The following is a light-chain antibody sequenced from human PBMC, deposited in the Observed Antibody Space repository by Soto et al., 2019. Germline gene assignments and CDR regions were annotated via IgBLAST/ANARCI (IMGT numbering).Light chain of an antibody. CDR2: KVS. Sequence: QSALTQPASVSGSPGQSITISCTGSSSDVGGYDYVSWYQQHPGKAPKLMIYKVSNRPSGVSNRFSGSKSGSTASLTISGLRAEDEADYYCSSYSSRSTPPYVFGTGTQLTVL. V-gene: IGLV2-14*01. CDR1: SSDVGGYDY. J-gene: IGLJ1*01. CDR3: SSYSSRSTPPYV.